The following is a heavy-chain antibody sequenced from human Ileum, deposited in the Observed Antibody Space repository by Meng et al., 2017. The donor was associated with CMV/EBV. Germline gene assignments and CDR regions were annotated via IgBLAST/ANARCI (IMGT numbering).Heavy chain of an antibody. Sequence: GESLKISCAASGFTFSNFAMGWVRHAPGKGLEWVSAISGSGGGTTYYADSVRGRFTISRDNSDNRVYLQMNSLRVEDTAVYYCAKGLQGIQIWNWFAPRGQGTLVTVSS. CDR3: AKGLQGIQIWNWFAP. CDR2: ISGSGGGTT. D-gene: IGHD5-18*01. J-gene: IGHJ5*02. V-gene: IGHV3-23*01. CDR1: GFTFSNFA.